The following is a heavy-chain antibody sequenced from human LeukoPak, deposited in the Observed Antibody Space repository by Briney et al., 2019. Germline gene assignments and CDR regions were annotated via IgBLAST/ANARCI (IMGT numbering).Heavy chain of an antibody. CDR3: ASSPEVGATTCFDY. CDR1: GGTFSSYA. CDR2: IIPIFGTA. J-gene: IGHJ4*02. V-gene: IGHV1-69*13. D-gene: IGHD1-26*01. Sequence: SVKVSCKASGGTFSSYAISWVRQAPGQGLEWMGGIIPIFGTANCAQKFQGRVTITADESTSTAYMELSSLRSEDTAVYYCASSPEVGATTCFDYWGQGTLVTVSS.